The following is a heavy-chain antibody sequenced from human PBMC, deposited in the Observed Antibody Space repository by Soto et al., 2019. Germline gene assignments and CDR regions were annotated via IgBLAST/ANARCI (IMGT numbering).Heavy chain of an antibody. J-gene: IGHJ4*02. CDR3: AHGSCSSADCYPNPYLDY. CDR2: IYWDDDE. V-gene: IGHV2-5*02. CDR1: GFALSTTAEG. D-gene: IGHD2-2*01. Sequence: QITLKESGPSLVKPTQTLTLTCTFSGFALSTTAEGVGWIRQPPGKALEWLAIIYWDDDERYSPSLKSRLTITKDTYKNQVVLTMTNVDPVDTATYYCAHGSCSSADCYPNPYLDYWGQGILVTVSS.